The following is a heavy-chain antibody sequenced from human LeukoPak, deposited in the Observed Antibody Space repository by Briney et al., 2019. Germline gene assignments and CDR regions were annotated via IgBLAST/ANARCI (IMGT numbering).Heavy chain of an antibody. J-gene: IGHJ6*03. Sequence: PSETLSLTCTVSGDSISSGTYYWSWIRQPAGKGLEWIGRIDASGNPNYNPSLRSRLTMSVDTSKNQFSLNLRFVTAADTAVFYCARGFEYSTSSRLGYYYFYMDVWGIGTTVTVSS. CDR1: GDSISSGTYY. CDR2: IDASGNP. V-gene: IGHV4-61*02. CDR3: ARGFEYSTSSRLGYYYFYMDV. D-gene: IGHD6-6*01.